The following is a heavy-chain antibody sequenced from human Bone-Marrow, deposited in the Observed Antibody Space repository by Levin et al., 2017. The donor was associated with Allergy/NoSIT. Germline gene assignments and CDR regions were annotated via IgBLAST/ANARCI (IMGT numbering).Heavy chain of an antibody. J-gene: IGHJ4*02. CDR3: AKAATRIQSPFDY. CDR1: GFTFNTYG. Sequence: PGGSLRLSCAASGFTFNTYGMHWVRQTPGKGLEWVAVISYNGNNKDYADSVKGRFTISRDNSKNTLDLQMNSLRAEDTAVYFCAKAATRIQSPFDYWGQGTLVTVSS. CDR2: ISYNGNNK. D-gene: IGHD2/OR15-2a*01. V-gene: IGHV3-30*18.